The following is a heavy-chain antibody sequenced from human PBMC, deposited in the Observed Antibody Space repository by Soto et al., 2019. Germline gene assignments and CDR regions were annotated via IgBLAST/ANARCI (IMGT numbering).Heavy chain of an antibody. CDR1: GFTFTNAW. V-gene: IGHV3-15*07. CDR3: ITGFLDYLRAYY. D-gene: IGHD3-3*01. Sequence: EVQLVESGGDLVKPGGSLRLSCAAYGFTFTNAWMNWVRQAPGKGLEWVGLIKSKTDGGTTDYAAPVKGRFTISRDDSKNTLYLQLNSLKTEDTAVYYCITGFLDYLRAYYWGQGTLVTVSS. CDR2: IKSKTDGGTT. J-gene: IGHJ4*02.